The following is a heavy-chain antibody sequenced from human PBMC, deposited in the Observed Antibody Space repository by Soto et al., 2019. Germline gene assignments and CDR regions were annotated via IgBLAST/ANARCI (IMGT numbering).Heavy chain of an antibody. J-gene: IGHJ4*02. V-gene: IGHV4-30-4*08. CDR3: ARASGYSYGFDY. CDR1: GASVSTGAYY. CDR2: IYESGYT. D-gene: IGHD5-18*01. Sequence: PSETLSLTCTVSGASVSTGAYYWGWVRQRPGKGLERVGYIYESGYTYYNTSLKSRLTISVDTSKNQFSLKLSSVTAADTAVYYCARASGYSYGFDYWGQGTLVTVSS.